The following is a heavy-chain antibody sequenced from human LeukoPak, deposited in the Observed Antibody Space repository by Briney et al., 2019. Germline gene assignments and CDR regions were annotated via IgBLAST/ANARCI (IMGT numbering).Heavy chain of an antibody. CDR1: GGSISSYY. V-gene: IGHV4-59*08. J-gene: IGHJ4*02. Sequence: SETLSLTCTVSGGSISSYYWSWIRQPPGKGLEWIGYIYYSGGTNYNPSLKSRVTISVDTSKNQFSLKLNSVTAADTAVYYCARREGGLFDYWGQGTLVTVSS. CDR2: IYYSGGT. CDR3: ARREGGLFDY. D-gene: IGHD2-15*01.